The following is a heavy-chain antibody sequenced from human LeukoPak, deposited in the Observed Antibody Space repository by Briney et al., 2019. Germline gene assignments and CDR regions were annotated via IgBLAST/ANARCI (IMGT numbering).Heavy chain of an antibody. V-gene: IGHV3-30*03. Sequence: PGGSLRLSCAASGFTFSSYGMHWVRQAPGKGLEWVAVISYDGSNKYYADSVKGRFTISRDNAKNSLYLQMSSLRAEDTAVYYCARIGRYFVGDYWGQGTLVTVSS. D-gene: IGHD3-9*01. CDR1: GFTFSSYG. J-gene: IGHJ4*02. CDR3: ARIGRYFVGDY. CDR2: ISYDGSNK.